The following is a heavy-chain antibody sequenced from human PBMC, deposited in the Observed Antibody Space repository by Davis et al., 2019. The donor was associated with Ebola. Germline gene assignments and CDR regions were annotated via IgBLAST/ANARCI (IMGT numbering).Heavy chain of an antibody. Sequence: SETLSLTCTVSGGSISSYYWSWIRQPPGKGLEWIGEINHSGSTNYNPSLKSRVTISVDTSKNQFSLKLSSVTAADTAVYYCAREVVTYNYYYYGMDVWGQGTTVTVSS. CDR3: AREVVTYNYYYYGMDV. J-gene: IGHJ6*02. D-gene: IGHD3-22*01. V-gene: IGHV4-34*01. CDR2: INHSGST. CDR1: GGSISSYY.